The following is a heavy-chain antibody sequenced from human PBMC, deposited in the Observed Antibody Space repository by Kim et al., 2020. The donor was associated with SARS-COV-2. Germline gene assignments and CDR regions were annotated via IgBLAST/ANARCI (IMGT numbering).Heavy chain of an antibody. Sequence: GGSLRLSCTASGFTFGDYAMSWVRQAPGKGLEWVGFIRSKAYGGTTEYAASVKGRFTISRDDSKSIAYLQMNSLKTEDTAVYYCTRDSGGSGSYFPYYYYYYGMDVWGQGTTVTVSS. CDR3: TRDSGGSGSYFPYYYYYYGMDV. V-gene: IGHV3-49*04. D-gene: IGHD3-10*01. CDR1: GFTFGDYA. CDR2: IRSKAYGGTT. J-gene: IGHJ6*02.